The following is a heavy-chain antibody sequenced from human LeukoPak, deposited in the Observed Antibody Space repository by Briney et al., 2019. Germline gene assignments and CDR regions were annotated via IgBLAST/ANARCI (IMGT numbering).Heavy chain of an antibody. D-gene: IGHD3-3*01. CDR2: ISGSGGST. J-gene: IGHJ6*03. V-gene: IGHV3-23*01. CDR3: ARDRQYDFWSGYYAGGRYYYMDV. CDR1: GFTFSSYA. Sequence: GGSLRLSCAASGFTFSSYAMSWVRQAPGKGLEWVSAISGSGGSTYYADSVKGRFTISRDNSKNTLYLQMNSLRAEDTAVYYCARDRQYDFWSGYYAGGRYYYMDVWGKGTTVIVSS.